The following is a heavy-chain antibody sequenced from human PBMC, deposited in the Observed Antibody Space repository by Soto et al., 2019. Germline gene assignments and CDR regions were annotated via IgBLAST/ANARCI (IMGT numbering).Heavy chain of an antibody. CDR1: GGSISSYY. J-gene: IGHJ4*02. D-gene: IGHD3-9*01. Sequence: PSETLSLTCTVSGGSISSYYWSWIRQPPGKGLEWIGYIYYSGSTNYNPSLKSRVTISVDTSKNQFSLKLSSVTAADTAVYYCARHEGGGKMYYDILTGNYFDYWGQGTLVTVSS. CDR2: IYYSGST. CDR3: ARHEGGGKMYYDILTGNYFDY. V-gene: IGHV4-59*08.